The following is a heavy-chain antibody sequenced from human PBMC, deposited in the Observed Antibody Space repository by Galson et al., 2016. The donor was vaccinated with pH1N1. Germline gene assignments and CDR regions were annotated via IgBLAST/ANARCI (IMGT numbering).Heavy chain of an antibody. J-gene: IGHJ4*02. V-gene: IGHV3-15*07. Sequence: SLRLSCAASGFSFKDAWMKWVRQAPGKGLEWVARIKREVDGAATDYGSPVQGRFTVSRDDSENILYLQMNSLRIEDTGLYYCTTHLGNSNEGLMYAPWGQGTLVTVSS. CDR3: TTHLGNSNEGLMYAP. CDR2: IKREVDGAAT. CDR1: GFSFKDAW. D-gene: IGHD2-8*01.